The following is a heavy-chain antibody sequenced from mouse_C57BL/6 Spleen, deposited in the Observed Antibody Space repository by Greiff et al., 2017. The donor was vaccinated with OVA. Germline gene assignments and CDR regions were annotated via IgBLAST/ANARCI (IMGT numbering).Heavy chain of an antibody. CDR2: ISSGGSYT. J-gene: IGHJ2*01. Sequence: EVKLVESGGDLVKPGGSLKLSCAASGFTFSSYGMSWVRQTPDKRLEWVATISSGGSYTYYPDSVKGRFTISRDNAKNTLYLQMSSLKSEDTAMYYCARPAYYSNYGFDYWGQGTTLTVSS. CDR3: ARPAYYSNYGFDY. V-gene: IGHV5-6*01. D-gene: IGHD2-5*01. CDR1: GFTFSSYG.